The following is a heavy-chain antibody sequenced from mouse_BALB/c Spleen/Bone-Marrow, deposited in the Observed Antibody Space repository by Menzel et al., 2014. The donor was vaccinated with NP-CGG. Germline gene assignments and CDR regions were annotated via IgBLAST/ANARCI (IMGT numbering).Heavy chain of an antibody. V-gene: IGHV1-7*01. Sequence: QVQLQQSGAELAKPGASVKMSCKASGYTLTSYWMHWVKQRPGQGLEWIGYINPSSGYTEFNQRFKDKATLTADRSSSTANMQLSSLTSEDSAVYYCARGYYVMDYWGQGTSVTVSS. CDR2: INPSSGYT. CDR1: GYTLTSYW. CDR3: ARGYYVMDY. J-gene: IGHJ4*01.